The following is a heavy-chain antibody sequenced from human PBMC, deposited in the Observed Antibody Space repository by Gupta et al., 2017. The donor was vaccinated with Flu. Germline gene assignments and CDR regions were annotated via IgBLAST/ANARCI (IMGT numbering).Heavy chain of an antibody. CDR2: IYSSGST. D-gene: IGHD6-13*01. CDR1: GGSISSYY. CDR3: ARDDGYSSSWYLHFDL. J-gene: IGHJ2*01. Sequence: QVQLQESGPGLVKPSETLSLTCTVSGGSISSYYWSWIRQPPGKGLEWIGYIYSSGSTNYNPSLKSRVTISVDTSKNQFSLKLSSVTAADTAVYYCARDDGYSSSWYLHFDLWGRGTLVTVSS. V-gene: IGHV4-59*01.